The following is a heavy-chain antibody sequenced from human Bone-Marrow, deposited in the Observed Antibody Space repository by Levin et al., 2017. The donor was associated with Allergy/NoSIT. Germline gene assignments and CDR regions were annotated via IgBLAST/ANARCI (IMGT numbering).Heavy chain of an antibody. CDR1: GFTFSTYA. D-gene: IGHD3-10*01. J-gene: IGHJ5*02. Sequence: GSLRLSCSASGFTFSTYAMHWVRQAPGKGLEYVSAISSNGGSTYYADSVKGRFTISRDNSKSTMYIQMRSLRDEDTAVYYCVKGRLHYFGSGSSWFDPWGQGTLVTVSS. V-gene: IGHV3-64D*06. CDR3: VKGRLHYFGSGSSWFDP. CDR2: ISSNGGST.